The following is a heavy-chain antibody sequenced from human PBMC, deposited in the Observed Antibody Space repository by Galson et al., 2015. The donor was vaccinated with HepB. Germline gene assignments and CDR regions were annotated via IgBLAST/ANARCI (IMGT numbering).Heavy chain of an antibody. CDR2: IYGDGNT. CDR1: GFTVRSGY. CDR3: AWGGYTFPFDY. Sequence: SLRLSCAASGFTVRSGYMSWVRQSPGKGLGWVAVIYGDGNTYYAESVMGRYTISRDTSKHTMYLRMNSLRAEDTAIDYCAWGGYTFPFDYWGQGTLVTVSS. V-gene: IGHV3-53*01. D-gene: IGHD5-24*01. J-gene: IGHJ4*02.